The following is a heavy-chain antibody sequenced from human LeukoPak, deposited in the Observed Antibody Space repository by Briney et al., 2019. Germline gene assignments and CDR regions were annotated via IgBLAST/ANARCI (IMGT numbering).Heavy chain of an antibody. CDR3: ARDRLLSPVATFYY. Sequence: GGSLRLSCAASGFTFTTYWMHWVRQAPGKGLVWVSHINSDGGITSYADSVKGRFTISRDNSKNTLYLQMNSLRAEDTAVYYCARDRLLSPVATFYYWGQGTLVTVSS. D-gene: IGHD5-12*01. CDR2: INSDGGIT. J-gene: IGHJ4*02. V-gene: IGHV3-74*01. CDR1: GFTFTTYW.